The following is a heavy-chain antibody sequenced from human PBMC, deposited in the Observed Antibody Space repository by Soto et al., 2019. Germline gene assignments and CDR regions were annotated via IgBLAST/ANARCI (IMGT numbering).Heavy chain of an antibody. CDR1: GGTFSSYA. D-gene: IGHD5-18*01. J-gene: IGHJ5*02. Sequence: ASVKVSCKASGGTFSSYAISWVRQAPGQGLEWMGGIIPIFGTANYAQKFQGRVTITADKSTSTAYMELSSLRSEDTAVYYCAKSFGDTAMANWFDPWGQGTLVTVSS. CDR3: AKSFGDTAMANWFDP. V-gene: IGHV1-69*06. CDR2: IIPIFGTA.